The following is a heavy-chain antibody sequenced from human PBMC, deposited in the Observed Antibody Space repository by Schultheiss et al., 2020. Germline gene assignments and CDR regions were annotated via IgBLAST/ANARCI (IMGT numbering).Heavy chain of an antibody. Sequence: VKVSCKASGYTFTSYAISWVRQAPGQGLEWMGRIIPILGIANYAQKFQGRVTITADKSTSTAYMELSSLRSEDTAVYYCARGLSGAMVLSNWFDPWGQGTLVAVSS. D-gene: IGHD5-18*01. CDR1: GYTFTSYA. CDR2: IIPILGIA. CDR3: ARGLSGAMVLSNWFDP. J-gene: IGHJ5*02. V-gene: IGHV1-69*04.